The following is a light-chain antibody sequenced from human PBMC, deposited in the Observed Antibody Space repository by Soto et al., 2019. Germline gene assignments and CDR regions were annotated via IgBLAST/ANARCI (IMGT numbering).Light chain of an antibody. CDR3: QQYGSLPIT. CDR1: QSVRSSS. CDR2: GAS. J-gene: IGKJ5*01. Sequence: EIVLTQSPGTLSLSPGERATLSCRASQSVRSSSLAWYQQKPGQPPRFLMYGASSRATGIPDTFSGSGSGTDFTLPISRLEPEDFAVYYCQQYGSLPITFGQGTRLEI. V-gene: IGKV3-20*01.